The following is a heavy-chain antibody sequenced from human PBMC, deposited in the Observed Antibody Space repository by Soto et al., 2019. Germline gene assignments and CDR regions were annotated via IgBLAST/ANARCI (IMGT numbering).Heavy chain of an antibody. CDR2: ISGSGGST. CDR1: GFTFIRYA. V-gene: IGHV3-23*01. D-gene: IGHD5-12*01. J-gene: IGHJ6*02. CDR3: AASDYYYYGIDV. Sequence: GWSLRLSCAASGFTFIRYAMSWVRQAPGKGLEWVSAISGSGGSTYYADSVKGRFTISRDNSKNTLYLQMNSLRAGDTAVYYCAASDYYYYGIDVWGQGTTVT.